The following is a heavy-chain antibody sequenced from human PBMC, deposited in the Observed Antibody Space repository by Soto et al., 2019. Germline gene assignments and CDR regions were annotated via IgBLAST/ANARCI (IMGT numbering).Heavy chain of an antibody. J-gene: IGHJ5*02. CDR2: INHSGST. CDR3: ARGTTTVTKNGWFDP. Sequence: QVQLQQWGAGLLKPSENLSLTCAVYGGSFSGYYWSWIRQPPGKGLEWIGEINHSGSTNYNPSLKSRVTISVDTSKNQFSLKLSSVTAADTAVYYCARGTTTVTKNGWFDPWGQGTLVTVSS. D-gene: IGHD4-17*01. V-gene: IGHV4-34*01. CDR1: GGSFSGYY.